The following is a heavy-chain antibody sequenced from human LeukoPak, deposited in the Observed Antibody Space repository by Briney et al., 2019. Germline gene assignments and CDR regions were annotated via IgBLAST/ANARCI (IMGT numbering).Heavy chain of an antibody. CDR2: IYYSSST. D-gene: IGHD6-19*01. V-gene: IGHV4-59*01. CDR3: ATPNDGYSSRWYLGPWFDP. J-gene: IGHJ5*02. Sequence: PSETLSLTCTVSGGSISSYYWSWIRQPPGKGLEGIGYIYYSSSTNYNPSLKSRVTISVDTYKNQFSLELSSVTAADTAVYYSATPNDGYSSRWYLGPWFDPWGQGPLVTVSS. CDR1: GGSISSYY.